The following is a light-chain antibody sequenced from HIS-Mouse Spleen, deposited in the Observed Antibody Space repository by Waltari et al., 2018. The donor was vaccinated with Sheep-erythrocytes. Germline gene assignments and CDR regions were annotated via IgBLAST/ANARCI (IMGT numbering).Light chain of an antibody. J-gene: IGLJ3*02. Sequence: QSALTQPRSVSGSPGQSVTISCTGTSSDVGGYNYVPWYQQHPGKAPKLMIYDVSKRPSGVPDRFSGSKSGNTATLTISRVEAGDEADYYCQVWDSSSDLGVFGGGTKLTVL. CDR2: DVS. CDR1: SSDVGGYNY. CDR3: QVWDSSSDLGV. V-gene: IGLV2-11*01.